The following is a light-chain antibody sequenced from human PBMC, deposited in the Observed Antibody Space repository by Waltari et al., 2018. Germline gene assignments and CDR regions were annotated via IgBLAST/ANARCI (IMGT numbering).Light chain of an antibody. CDR2: DTS. J-gene: IGKJ3*01. CDR3: QQFDSLPFT. V-gene: IGKV1-33*01. Sequence: IQMTQSPSSLSASLGDRVTISCQASRDITDYLNWYHQKPGKAPSLLIYDTSNLESGVPSRFSGTGSGTHFNLTLSSLQPEDIGTYYCQQFDSLPFTFGPGTKVD. CDR1: RDITDY.